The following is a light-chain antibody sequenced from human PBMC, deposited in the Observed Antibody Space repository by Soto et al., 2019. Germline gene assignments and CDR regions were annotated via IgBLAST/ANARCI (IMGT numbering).Light chain of an antibody. V-gene: IGKV1-39*01. CDR3: QQSYSTPIT. J-gene: IGKJ5*01. CDR1: QSISNY. CDR2: AAS. Sequence: DIPMSQSPSSLSASVGERVTITGRATQSISNYLNWYQQRPGKAPKLLIYAASSLQTGVPSRFSGSGSGTDFTLTISSLQPEDFATYYCQQSYSTPITFGQGTRLEIK.